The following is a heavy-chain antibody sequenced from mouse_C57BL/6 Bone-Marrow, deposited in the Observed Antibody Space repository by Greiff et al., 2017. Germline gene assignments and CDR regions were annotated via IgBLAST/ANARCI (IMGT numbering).Heavy chain of an antibody. CDR3: ARSADYYGSSWGFAY. CDR2: ISWDDDK. CDR1: GFSLSTSGMG. D-gene: IGHD1-1*01. Sequence: QVTLKVSGPGILQSSQTLSLTCSFSGFSLSTSGMGVSWIRQPSGKGLEWLAHISWDDDKRYNPSLKSRLTISKDTSRNPVFLKITSVDTADTATYYCARSADYYGSSWGFAYWGQGTLVTVSA. J-gene: IGHJ3*01. V-gene: IGHV8-12*01.